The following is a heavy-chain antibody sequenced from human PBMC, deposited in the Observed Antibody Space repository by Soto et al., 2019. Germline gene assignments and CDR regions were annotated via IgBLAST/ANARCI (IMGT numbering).Heavy chain of an antibody. V-gene: IGHV1-69*13. CDR2: IVPLFGKA. D-gene: IGHD3-22*01. J-gene: IGHJ4*02. CDR1: GGTFSRSA. Sequence: SVKVSCKASGGTFSRSAINWVRQAPGQGLEWMGGIVPLFGKANYAQKFQGRVTITADESTSTGYMELRSLTSEDTAVYYCARDGTVYDSSAYYYVHWGQGTLVTVSS. CDR3: ARDGTVYDSSAYYYVH.